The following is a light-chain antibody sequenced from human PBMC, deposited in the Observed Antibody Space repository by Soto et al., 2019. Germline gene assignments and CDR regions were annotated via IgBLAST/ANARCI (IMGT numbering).Light chain of an antibody. J-gene: IGLJ3*02. V-gene: IGLV8-61*01. CDR2: GTN. CDR3: LLWLGGGIWV. CDR1: SARVFTSHY. Sequence: QAVVTQEPSFSVSPGGTVALTCGLSSARVFTSHYPSGYQQTPGQPPRTLVYGTNSRSSGVPNRFSGSIVGDKAALIITGARADDESDYYCLLWLGGGIWVFGGGTKLTVL.